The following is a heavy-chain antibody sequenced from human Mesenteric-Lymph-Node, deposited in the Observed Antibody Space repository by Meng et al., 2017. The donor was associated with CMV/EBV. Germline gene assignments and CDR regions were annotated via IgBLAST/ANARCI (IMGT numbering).Heavy chain of an antibody. CDR1: GYTFMRYS. V-gene: IGHV1-46*01. J-gene: IGHJ4*02. D-gene: IGHD5-12*01. CDR3: ARDGRYSGYDWGIGY. Sequence: SGYTFMRYSIHWVRQAPGQGLEWMGRVNPSGGDTRYTQKFQGRVTMTRDTSTGTVYMELSSLASEDTAVYYCARDGRYSGYDWGIGYWGQGTLVTVSS. CDR2: VNPSGGDT.